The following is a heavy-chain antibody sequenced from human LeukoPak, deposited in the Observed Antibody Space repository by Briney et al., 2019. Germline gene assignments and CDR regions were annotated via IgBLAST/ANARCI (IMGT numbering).Heavy chain of an antibody. CDR1: GYTFTNYY. CDR2: INPSGGST. D-gene: IGHD3-10*01. CDR3: ARDSRITMVRGVMGY. V-gene: IGHV1-46*01. Sequence: ASVKVSCKASGYTFTNYYMHWVRQAPGQGLEWMGVINPSGGSTSYAQNFQGRVTMTRDTSTSTVYMELSSLNSEDTAVYYCARDSRITMVRGVMGYWGQGTLVTVSS. J-gene: IGHJ4*02.